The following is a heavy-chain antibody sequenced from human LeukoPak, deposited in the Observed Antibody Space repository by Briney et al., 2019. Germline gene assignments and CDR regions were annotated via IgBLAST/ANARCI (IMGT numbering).Heavy chain of an antibody. CDR2: IKQDGSEK. D-gene: IGHD3-10*01. Sequence: PGGSLRLSCAASGFTFSSYWMSWVRQAPGKGLEWVANIKQDGSEKYYVDSVKGRFTISRDNAKNSLYLQMNSLRAEDTAVYYCARDLFYYGSGSYVPFDYWGQGTLVTVSS. J-gene: IGHJ4*02. CDR3: ARDLFYYGSGSYVPFDY. CDR1: GFTFSSYW. V-gene: IGHV3-7*01.